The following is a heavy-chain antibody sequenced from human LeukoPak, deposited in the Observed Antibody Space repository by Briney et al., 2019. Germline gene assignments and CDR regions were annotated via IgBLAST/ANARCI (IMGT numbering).Heavy chain of an antibody. V-gene: IGHV4-34*01. CDR1: GGSFSGYY. J-gene: IGHJ4*02. CDR3: ARARYVLRFLEWWDY. Sequence: SETLSLTCAVYGGSFSGYYWSWIRQPPGKGLEWIGEINHSGSTNYHPSLKNRATISVDTSKNQFSLKLSSVTAADTAVSYCARARYVLRFLEWWDYWGQGTLVTVSS. D-gene: IGHD3-3*01. CDR2: INHSGST.